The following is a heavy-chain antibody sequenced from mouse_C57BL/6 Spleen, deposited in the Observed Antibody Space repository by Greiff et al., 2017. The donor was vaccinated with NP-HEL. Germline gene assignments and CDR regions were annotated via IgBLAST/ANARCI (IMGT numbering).Heavy chain of an antibody. CDR3: ARDYDGSSYDWYFDV. CDR2: INYDGSST. CDR1: GFTFSDYY. D-gene: IGHD1-1*01. V-gene: IGHV5-16*01. J-gene: IGHJ1*03. Sequence: EVQLVESEGGLVQPGSSMKLSCTASGFTFSDYYMAWVRQVPEKGLEWVANINYDGSSTYYLDSLKSRFIISRANAKTILYLQMSSLKSEDTATYYCARDYDGSSYDWYFDVWGTGTTVTVSS.